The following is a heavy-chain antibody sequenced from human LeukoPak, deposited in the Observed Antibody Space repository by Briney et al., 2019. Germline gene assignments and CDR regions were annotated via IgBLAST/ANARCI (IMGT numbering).Heavy chain of an antibody. CDR3: ARESGGYCSSTSCYETTLLVPQYYYYGMDV. J-gene: IGHJ6*02. CDR1: GYTFTSYH. D-gene: IGHD2-2*01. Sequence: ASVKVSCKASGYTFTSYHMHWVRQAPGQGLEWMGIINPSGGSTSYAQKFQGRVTMTRDTSTSTVYMELSSLRSEDTAVYYCARESGGYCSSTSCYETTLLVPQYYYYGMDVWGQGTTVTVSS. V-gene: IGHV1-46*01. CDR2: INPSGGST.